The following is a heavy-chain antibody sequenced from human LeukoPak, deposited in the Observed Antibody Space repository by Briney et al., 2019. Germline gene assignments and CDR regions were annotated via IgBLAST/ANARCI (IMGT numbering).Heavy chain of an antibody. CDR1: GYTFTSYG. D-gene: IGHD2-21*01. CDR3: ARVLLSIVGLYYYYMDV. Sequence: GASVKVSCKASGYTFTSYGISWVRQAPGQGLEWMGWISAYNGNTNYAQKLQGRGTMPPATSPSTDYMELRSLRSDDTAVYYCARVLLSIVGLYYYYMDVWGKGTTVTVSS. V-gene: IGHV1-18*01. CDR2: ISAYNGNT. J-gene: IGHJ6*03.